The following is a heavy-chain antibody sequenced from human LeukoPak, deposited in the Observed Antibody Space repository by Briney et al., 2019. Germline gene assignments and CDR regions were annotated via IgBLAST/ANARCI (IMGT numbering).Heavy chain of an antibody. D-gene: IGHD6-19*01. CDR2: ISYDGSNK. CDR1: GFTFSSYA. J-gene: IGHJ4*02. Sequence: GSLRLSCAASGFTFSSYAMHWVRQAPGKGLEWVAVISYDGSNKYYADSVKGRFTISRDNSKNTLYLQMNSLRAEDTAVYYCASLVAVAADYWGQGTLVTVSS. V-gene: IGHV3-30-3*01. CDR3: ASLVAVAADY.